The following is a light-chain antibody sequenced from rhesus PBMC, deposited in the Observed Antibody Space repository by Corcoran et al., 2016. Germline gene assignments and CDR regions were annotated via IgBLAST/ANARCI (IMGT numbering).Light chain of an antibody. CDR1: ESVNNY. CDR2: KAS. V-gene: IGKV1-74*01. J-gene: IGKJ4*01. CDR3: QHGYGAPLT. Sequence: DIQMTQSPSSLSASIGDRVTITCRASESVNNYLNWYQQKPGKAPKLLIYKASTLQSGVPSRFSGSGFGTEYTFTISSLQPEDVSSYYCQHGYGAPLTFGGGTKVEIK.